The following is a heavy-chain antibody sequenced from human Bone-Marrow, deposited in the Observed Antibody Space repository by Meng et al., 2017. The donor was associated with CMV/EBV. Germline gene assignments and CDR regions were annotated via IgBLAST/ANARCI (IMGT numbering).Heavy chain of an antibody. CDR2: FDPEDGET. Sequence: ASVKVSCKVSGYTLTELSMHWVRQAPGKGLEWMGGFDPEDGETIYAQKFQGRVTMTEDTSTDTAYMELSSLRSEDTAVYYCARVSPAARRVRGGGPYYFDYWGQGTLVTVSS. D-gene: IGHD2-2*01. V-gene: IGHV1-24*01. CDR1: GYTLTELS. J-gene: IGHJ4*02. CDR3: ARVSPAARRVRGGGPYYFDY.